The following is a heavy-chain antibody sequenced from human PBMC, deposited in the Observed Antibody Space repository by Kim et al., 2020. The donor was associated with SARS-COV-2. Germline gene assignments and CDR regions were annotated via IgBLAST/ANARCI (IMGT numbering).Heavy chain of an antibody. J-gene: IGHJ6*02. Sequence: ASVKVSCKASGYTFTGYYMHWVRQAPGQGLEWMGRINPNSGGTNYAQKFQGRVTMTRDTSISTAYMELSRLRSDDTVVYYCARGVRGYSGYDVLDVWGQGTTVTVSS. D-gene: IGHD5-12*01. CDR3: ARGVRGYSGYDVLDV. CDR2: INPNSGGT. V-gene: IGHV1-2*05. CDR1: GYTFTGYY.